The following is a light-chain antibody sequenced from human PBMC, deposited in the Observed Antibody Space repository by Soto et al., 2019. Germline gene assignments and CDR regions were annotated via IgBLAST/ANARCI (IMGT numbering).Light chain of an antibody. V-gene: IGKV3-15*01. CDR3: QQYNNWPRAT. J-gene: IGKJ4*01. CDR2: GAS. Sequence: EIVMTQSPATLSVSPGEIATLSFSASQSVSSNLAWYQQKPGQAPRLLIYGASTRATGIPARFSGSGSGTEFNITISSLQSEDSAIYYCQQYNNWPRATFGGGTKVDIK. CDR1: QSVSSN.